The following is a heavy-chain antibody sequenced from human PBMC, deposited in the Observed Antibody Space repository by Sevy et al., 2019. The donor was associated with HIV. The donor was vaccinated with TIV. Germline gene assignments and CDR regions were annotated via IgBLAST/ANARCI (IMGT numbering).Heavy chain of an antibody. J-gene: IGHJ3*02. CDR2: THTSGST. CDR3: ARDYSEYYVILTGYSRGDAFDI. V-gene: IGHV4-61*02. Sequence: SETLSLTCTVSGGSISSGSYYWSWIRQPAGKGLEWIGRTHTSGSTNYNPSLKSRVTISVDTSKNQFSLKLSSVTAADTAVYYCARDYSEYYVILTGYSRGDAFDIWGQGTMVTVSS. D-gene: IGHD3-9*01. CDR1: GGSISSGSYY.